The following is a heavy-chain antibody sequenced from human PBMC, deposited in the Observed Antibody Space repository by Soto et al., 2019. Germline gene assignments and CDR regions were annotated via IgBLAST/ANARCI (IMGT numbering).Heavy chain of an antibody. CDR1: GFTFSSYW. CDR2: IKPDGSQK. CDR3: ARGDYYDSSGPFSDAFDI. V-gene: IGHV3-7*04. Sequence: GGSLRLSCAASGFTFSSYWMSWVRQAPGKGLEWVANIKPDGSQKWYVDSVKGRFTISRDNTKKSLYLQMNSLRAEDTAVYYCARGDYYDSSGPFSDAFDIWGQGTMVTVSS. D-gene: IGHD3-22*01. J-gene: IGHJ3*02.